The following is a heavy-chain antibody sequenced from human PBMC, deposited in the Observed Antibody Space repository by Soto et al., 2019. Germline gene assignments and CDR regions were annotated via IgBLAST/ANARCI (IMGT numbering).Heavy chain of an antibody. Sequence: EVQLVESGGGLVQPGRSLRLSCAASGFTVDDYAMHLVRQAPGKGLEWVSGISWNSETIDYADSVKGRFTISRDNAKSSLFLQMNSLRPDDTALYYCAKDMKWGGMTTIHYFDSWGQGTLVTVSS. CDR2: ISWNSETI. J-gene: IGHJ4*02. V-gene: IGHV3-9*01. CDR3: AKDMKWGGMTTIHYFDS. D-gene: IGHD4-17*01. CDR1: GFTVDDYA.